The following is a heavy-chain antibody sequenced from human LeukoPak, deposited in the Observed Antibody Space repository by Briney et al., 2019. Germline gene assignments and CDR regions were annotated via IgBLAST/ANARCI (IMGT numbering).Heavy chain of an antibody. CDR3: ARDYGVFAFDS. D-gene: IGHD4-17*01. CDR2: IYYSGST. J-gene: IGHJ4*02. CDR1: GGSISSSTYY. V-gene: IGHV4-39*02. Sequence: PSETLSLTCTVSGGSISSSTYYWGWLRRPPGKGLEWIGNIYYSGSTYYSPSLKSRVTISVDTSKNQFSLKLSSVTATDTAVYYCARDYGVFAFDSWGQGTLVTVSS.